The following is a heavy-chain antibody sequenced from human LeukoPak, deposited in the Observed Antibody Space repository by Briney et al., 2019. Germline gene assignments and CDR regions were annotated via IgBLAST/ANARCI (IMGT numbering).Heavy chain of an antibody. CDR1: GFTFSSHA. D-gene: IGHD3-9*01. CDR2: ILASGDAT. V-gene: IGHV3-23*01. Sequence: SGGSLRLSCAASGFTFSSHAMTWVRQGPGKGLEWVSTILASGDATFYADSVKGRFTISRDNSKNMLYLQMNSLRVEDTALYYCVKDSCYDILTGSYVEIFDLWGEGTLVTVSS. J-gene: IGHJ3*01. CDR3: VKDSCYDILTGSYVEIFDL.